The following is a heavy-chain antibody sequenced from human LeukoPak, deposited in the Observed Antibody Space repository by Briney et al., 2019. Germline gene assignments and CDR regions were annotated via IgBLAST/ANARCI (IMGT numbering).Heavy chain of an antibody. D-gene: IGHD1-7*01. J-gene: IGHJ4*02. Sequence: GGSLRLSCAASGFTFSSFSMNWVRQAPGKGLEWVSYIRTSWTNTDYTGSVKGRFTISRDNAKNSLYLQMNSLRAEDTAVYYCARMNYVSSGWGAPFDYWGQGTLVTVSS. CDR1: GFTFSSFS. CDR3: ARMNYVSSGWGAPFDY. V-gene: IGHV3-48*04. CDR2: IRTSWTNT.